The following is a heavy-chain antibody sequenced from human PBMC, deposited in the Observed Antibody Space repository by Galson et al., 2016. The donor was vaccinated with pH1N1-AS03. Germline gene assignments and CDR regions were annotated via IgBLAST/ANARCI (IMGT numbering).Heavy chain of an antibody. V-gene: IGHV6-1*01. CDR1: GDSVLSDSAA. CDR3: VRDIYGDPLGE. J-gene: IGHJ4*02. Sequence: CAITGDSVLSDSAAWNWVRQSPSRGLEWLGRTYLRSTWYHDYAESMKSRIIINADTSKNQFSLQLNSVTPEDTAVYYCVRDIYGDPLGEWGQGTLVTVSS. CDR2: TYLRSTWYH. D-gene: IGHD4-17*01.